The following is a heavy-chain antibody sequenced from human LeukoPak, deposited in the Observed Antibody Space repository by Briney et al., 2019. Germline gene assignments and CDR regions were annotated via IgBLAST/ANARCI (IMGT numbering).Heavy chain of an antibody. V-gene: IGHV3-74*01. CDR1: GFTFSTYA. CDR3: VGGYGGDY. Sequence: GGSLRLSCAASGFTFSTYAMSWVRQAPGKGLMWVSRISYAGTSTTYADSVKGRFTISRDNAKNTLYLQMNSLRVEDTAIYYCVGGYGGDYWGQGTLVTVSS. CDR2: ISYAGTST. J-gene: IGHJ4*02. D-gene: IGHD5-12*01.